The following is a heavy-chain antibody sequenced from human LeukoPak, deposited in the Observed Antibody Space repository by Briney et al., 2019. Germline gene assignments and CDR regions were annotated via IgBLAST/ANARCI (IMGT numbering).Heavy chain of an antibody. V-gene: IGHV3-7*01. D-gene: IGHD3-10*01. Sequence: GGSLRLSCAASGFTFSDYWMSWVRQAPGKGLEGVANIKQDGSEKYYVDSVKGRFTISRDNAKNSLYLQMNNLRAEDTALYYCARDGGRRGSGSYPAFDYWGQGTLVTVSS. CDR1: GFTFSDYW. CDR2: IKQDGSEK. J-gene: IGHJ4*02. CDR3: ARDGGRRGSGSYPAFDY.